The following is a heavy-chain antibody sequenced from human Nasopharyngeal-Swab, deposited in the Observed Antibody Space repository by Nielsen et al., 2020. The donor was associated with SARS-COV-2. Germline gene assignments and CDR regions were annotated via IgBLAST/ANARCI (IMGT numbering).Heavy chain of an antibody. CDR1: GGAFGGFY. D-gene: IGHD1-1*01. CDR2: INPSGVT. V-gene: IGHV4-34*01. J-gene: IGHJ6*02. CDR3: ARGRRERAPRYYYYGMDV. Sequence: SETLSLTCAVYGGAFGGFYWSWIRQSPGEGLEWIGEINPSGVTDYNPSLKSRVSMSVDTSKNQVFLNLKAVTAADTGLYYCARGRRERAPRYYYYGMDVWGQGTTVSVS.